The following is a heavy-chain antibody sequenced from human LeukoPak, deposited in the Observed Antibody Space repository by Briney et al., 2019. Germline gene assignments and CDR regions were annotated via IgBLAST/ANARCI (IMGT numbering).Heavy chain of an antibody. Sequence: SETLSLTCTVSGGSISRYYWSWIRQPPGKGLEWIGYIYYSGSTNYNPSLKSRVTISVDTSKNQFSLKLSSVTAADTAVYYCARSDAPRPYDFSNAFDIWGPGTMVPVSS. CDR2: IYYSGST. CDR1: GGSISRYY. J-gene: IGHJ3*02. V-gene: IGHV4-59*01. CDR3: ARSDAPRPYDFSNAFDI. D-gene: IGHD3-3*01.